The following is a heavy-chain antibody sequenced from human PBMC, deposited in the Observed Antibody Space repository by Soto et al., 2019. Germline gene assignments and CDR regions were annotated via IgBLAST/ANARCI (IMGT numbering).Heavy chain of an antibody. V-gene: IGHV4-39*02. J-gene: IGHJ5*02. CDR3: AREFGCEQQEDWVCAVSTYNWFDP. CDR1: GGSISSSSYY. Sequence: SETLSLTCTVSGGSISSSSYYWGWIRQPPGKGLEWIGSIYYSGSTYYNPSLKSRVTISVDTSKNQFSLKLSSVTAADTAVYYCAREFGCEQQEDWVCAVSTYNWFDPWGQGTLVTVSS. D-gene: IGHD6-13*01. CDR2: IYYSGST.